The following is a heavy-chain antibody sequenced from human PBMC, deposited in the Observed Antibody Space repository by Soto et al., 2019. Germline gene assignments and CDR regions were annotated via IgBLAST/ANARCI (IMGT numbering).Heavy chain of an antibody. CDR3: ARVGPEPAATYYYYMDV. D-gene: IGHD2-2*01. CDR1: GDSVSSNSAA. Sequence: PSQTLSLTCAISGDSVSSNSAAWNWIRQSPSRGLEWLGRTYYRSKWYNDYAVSVKSRITINPDTSKNQFSLQLNSVTPEDTAVYYCARVGPEPAATYYYYMDVWGKGTTVTVSS. V-gene: IGHV6-1*01. J-gene: IGHJ6*03. CDR2: TYYRSKWYN.